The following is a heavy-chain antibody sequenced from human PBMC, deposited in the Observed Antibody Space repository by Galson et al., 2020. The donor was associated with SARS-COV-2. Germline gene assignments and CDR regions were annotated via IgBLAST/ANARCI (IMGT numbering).Heavy chain of an antibody. CDR1: GYTFTGYY. Sequence: ASVKVSRKASGYTFTGYYIHWVRQAPGQGLEWMGWINPDSGGTKYAQKFQGRVSMTRDTSISTGYMELSRLRSDDTAVYYCARARVRAAAGRLNYYYYGMDVWGQGTTVTVS. V-gene: IGHV1-2*02. CDR2: INPDSGGT. J-gene: IGHJ6*02. D-gene: IGHD6-13*01. CDR3: ARARVRAAAGRLNYYYYGMDV.